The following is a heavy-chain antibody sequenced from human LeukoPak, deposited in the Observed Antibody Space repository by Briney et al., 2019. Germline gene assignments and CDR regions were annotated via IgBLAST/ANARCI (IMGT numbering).Heavy chain of an antibody. J-gene: IGHJ4*02. CDR1: GYSFTSYW. CDR3: ARGRGYSGYDFAAYYFDY. Sequence: GESLKISCRGSGYSFTSYWIGWVRQMPGKGLEWIGIIYPGDSDPRYSPSLQGQVTISADKSISTAYLQWSSLKASDTAMYYCARGRGYSGYDFAAYYFDYWGQGTLVTVSS. D-gene: IGHD5-12*01. V-gene: IGHV5-51*01. CDR2: IYPGDSDP.